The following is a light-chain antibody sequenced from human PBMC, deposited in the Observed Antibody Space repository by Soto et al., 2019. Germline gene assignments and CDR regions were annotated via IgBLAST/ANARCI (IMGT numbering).Light chain of an antibody. J-gene: IGKJ1*01. Sequence: EIVVTQSPATLSVSPGERATLSCRASQSVSRNLAWYPQKPGQAPSLLIFGASTRANGIPDRFSGGGSWTELTLTISSLQSEDFAVYDGQLYNNFPTETFCQG. CDR2: GAS. CDR1: QSVSRN. V-gene: IGKV3-15*01. CDR3: QLYNNFPTET.